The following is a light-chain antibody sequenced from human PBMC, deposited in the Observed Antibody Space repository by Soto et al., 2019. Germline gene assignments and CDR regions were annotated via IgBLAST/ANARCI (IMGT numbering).Light chain of an antibody. CDR2: GAS. CDR3: QQYDNSPPWT. CDR1: QSVSSTS. J-gene: IGKJ1*01. Sequence: EIVLTQSPGTLSFSPGERATLSCRASQSVSSTSLAWYQQKPGQAPRLLIYGASNRATGIPDRFSGSGSGIDFTLTISRLEPEDFAVYYCQQYDNSPPWTFGQGTKVEIK. V-gene: IGKV3-20*01.